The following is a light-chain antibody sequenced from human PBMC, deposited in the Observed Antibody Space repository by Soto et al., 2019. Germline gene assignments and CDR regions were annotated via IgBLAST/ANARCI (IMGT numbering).Light chain of an antibody. Sequence: DIQMTQSPSTLSASVGDRVTITCRASQSISSWLAWYQQKPGKAPKLLIYGASSLESGVPSRFSGSGSGTEFTLTISSLQPDDFVTYYCQQYNSYRTFGQGTKVEIK. J-gene: IGKJ1*01. CDR1: QSISSW. CDR2: GAS. CDR3: QQYNSYRT. V-gene: IGKV1-5*01.